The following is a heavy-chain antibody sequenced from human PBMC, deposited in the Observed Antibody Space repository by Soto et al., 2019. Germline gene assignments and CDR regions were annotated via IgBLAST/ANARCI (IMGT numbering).Heavy chain of an antibody. Sequence: PGGSLRLSCVASGFTFSNYWMHWVRRAPGKGPVWVSHTSGDGTSTSYADSVKGRFTISRDNAKNTLYLQMSSLRVEDTAVYYCTRDDPGVGIDYWGQGTLVTVSS. V-gene: IGHV3-74*01. J-gene: IGHJ4*02. CDR2: TSGDGTST. CDR3: TRDDPGVGIDY. D-gene: IGHD1-26*01. CDR1: GFTFSNYW.